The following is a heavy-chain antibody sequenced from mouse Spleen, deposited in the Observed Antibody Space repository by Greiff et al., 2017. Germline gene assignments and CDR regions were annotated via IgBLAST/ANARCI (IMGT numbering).Heavy chain of an antibody. CDR1: GYTFSSYW. V-gene: IGHV1-9*01. J-gene: IGHJ4*01. CDR2: ILPGSGST. Sequence: VQLQQSGAELMKPGASVKISCKATGYTFSSYWIEWVKQRPGHGLEWIGEILPGSGSTNYNKKFKGKATFTADTSSNTAYMQLSSLTSEDSAVYYCARDPWGDYWGQGTSVTVSS. CDR3: ARDPWGDY.